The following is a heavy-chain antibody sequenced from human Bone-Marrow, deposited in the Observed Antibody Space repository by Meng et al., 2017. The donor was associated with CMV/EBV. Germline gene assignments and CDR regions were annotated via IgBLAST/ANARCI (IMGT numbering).Heavy chain of an antibody. D-gene: IGHD2-2*01. CDR2: MNPNSGNT. CDR3: ARESSREEYCSSIGCPNWFDP. CDR1: GYTFTSYD. J-gene: IGHJ5*02. V-gene: IGHV1-8*01. Sequence: ASVKVSCKASGYTFTSYDINWVRQATGQGLEWMGWMNPNSGNTGYAQKFHGRVTMTRDTSIRTSYMELSRLRSDDTAVYYCARESSREEYCSSIGCPNWFDPWGQGSLVTVSS.